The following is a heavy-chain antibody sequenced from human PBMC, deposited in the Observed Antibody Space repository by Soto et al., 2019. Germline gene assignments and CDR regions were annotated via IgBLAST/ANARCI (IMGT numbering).Heavy chain of an antibody. CDR1: GGSINSGGYY. V-gene: IGHV4-31*03. CDR3: ATSDYDSSGYYGGFDY. J-gene: IGHJ4*02. Sequence: QVQLQESGPGLVKPSQTLSLTCTISGGSINSGGYYWSWIRQHPGKGLEWIGYISYSGSTYYNPSLKSRVTISVDTSKNQLSLQRSSVTAADTAVYYCATSDYDSSGYYGGFDYWGQGTLVTVSS. CDR2: ISYSGST. D-gene: IGHD3-22*01.